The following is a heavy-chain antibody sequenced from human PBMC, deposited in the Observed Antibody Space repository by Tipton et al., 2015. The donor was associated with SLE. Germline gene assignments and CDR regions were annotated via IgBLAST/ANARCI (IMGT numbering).Heavy chain of an antibody. Sequence: SLRLSCAASGFTASTNYMTWVRQAPGKGLEWVSLIYSGGSTSYADSVKGRFTISRDNSKNTLYLQMNSLRAEDTAVYYCARSSWYDFWSGYYSERYFDLWGRGTLVTVSS. CDR1: GFTASTNY. J-gene: IGHJ2*01. D-gene: IGHD3-3*01. CDR2: IYSGGST. V-gene: IGHV3-53*05. CDR3: ARSSWYDFWSGYYSERYFDL.